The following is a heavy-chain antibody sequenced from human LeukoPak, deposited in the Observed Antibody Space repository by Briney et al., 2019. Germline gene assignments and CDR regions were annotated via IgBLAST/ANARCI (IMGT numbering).Heavy chain of an antibody. CDR3: AKDIVVRYFDWSHAFDI. V-gene: IGHV3-9*01. J-gene: IGHJ3*02. CDR1: GFTFDDYA. CDR2: ISWNSGSI. D-gene: IGHD3-9*01. Sequence: GGSLRLSCAASGFTFDDYAMHWVRQAPGKGLEWVSGISWNSGSIGYADSVKGRFTISRDNAKNSLYLQMNSLRAEDTALYYCAKDIVVRYFDWSHAFDIWGQGTMVTVSS.